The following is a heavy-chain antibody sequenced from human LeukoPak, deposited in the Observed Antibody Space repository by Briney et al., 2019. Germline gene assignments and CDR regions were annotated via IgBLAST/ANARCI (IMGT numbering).Heavy chain of an antibody. CDR3: ARDRYNYGREFYYHGADV. CDR1: GLTVSRNA. Sequence: GGSLRLSCAASGLTVSRNAMSWVRQAPGKGLEFISFFYRDGSNADSGKARFTLSRDDFKTIIHLQMNSLKAEDTGIYYCARDRYNYGREFYYHGADVWGQGTTVIVSS. CDR2: FYRDGS. V-gene: IGHV3-53*01. D-gene: IGHD5-24*01. J-gene: IGHJ6*02.